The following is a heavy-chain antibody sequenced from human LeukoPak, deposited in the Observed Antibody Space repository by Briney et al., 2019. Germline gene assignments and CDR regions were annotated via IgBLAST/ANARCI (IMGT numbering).Heavy chain of an antibody. J-gene: IGHJ4*02. CDR1: GFTVSSNY. CDR3: ARGYGGNSAGFAY. D-gene: IGHD4-23*01. V-gene: IGHV3-66*01. CDR2: IYSGGST. Sequence: GGSLRLSCAASGFTVSSNYMSWVRQAPGKGLEWVSVIYSGGSTYYADSVKGRLTISRDNSKNTLYLQMNSLRAEDTAVYYCARGYGGNSAGFAYWGQGTLVTVSS.